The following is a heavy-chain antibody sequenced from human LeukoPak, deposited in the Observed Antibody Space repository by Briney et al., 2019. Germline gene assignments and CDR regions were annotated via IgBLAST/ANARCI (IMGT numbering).Heavy chain of an antibody. CDR1: GYTFTSYA. V-gene: IGHV1-3*03. J-gene: IGHJ4*02. CDR2: INAGNGNT. CDR3: ARESGGQLWILDY. Sequence: GASVKVSCKASGYTFTSYAMHWVRQAPGQRLEWMGWINAGNGNTKYSQEFQGRVTITRDMSTSTVYMELSSLRSEDTAVYYCARESGGQLWILDYWGQGTLVTVSS. D-gene: IGHD5-18*01.